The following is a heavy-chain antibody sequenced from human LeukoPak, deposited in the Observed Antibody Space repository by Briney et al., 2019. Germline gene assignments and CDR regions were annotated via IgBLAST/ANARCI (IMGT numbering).Heavy chain of an antibody. Sequence: GGSLRLSCAASGFTFSSYAMSWVRQAPGKGLEWVSAISGSGGSTYYADSVKGRFTISRDNSKNTLYLQMNSLRAEDTDVYYCARGIVVVPAALYYFDYWGQGGMVTVSS. CDR2: ISGSGGST. J-gene: IGHJ4*02. CDR3: ARGIVVVPAALYYFDY. CDR1: GFTFSSYA. V-gene: IGHV3-23*01. D-gene: IGHD2-2*01.